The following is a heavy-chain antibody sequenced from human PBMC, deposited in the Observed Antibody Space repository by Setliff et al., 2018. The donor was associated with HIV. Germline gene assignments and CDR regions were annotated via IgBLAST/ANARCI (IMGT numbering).Heavy chain of an antibody. CDR3: ARGRTQWPNYNYFDP. J-gene: IGHJ5*02. V-gene: IGHV4-4*02. D-gene: IGHD6-19*01. CDR1: GGSISSRNW. Sequence: PSETLSLTCAVSGGSISSRNWWSWVRQPPGKGLEWIGEIYHSGSTNYNPSLKSRVTISVDKSKNQFSLKLISVTTADTAVYYCARGRTQWPNYNYFDPWGLGTLVTVSS. CDR2: IYHSGST.